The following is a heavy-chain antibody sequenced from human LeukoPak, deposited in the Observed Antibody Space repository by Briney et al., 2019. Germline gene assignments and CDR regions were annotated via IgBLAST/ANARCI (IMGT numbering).Heavy chain of an antibody. CDR2: IYYSGST. CDR1: GGSISSYY. D-gene: IGHD3-10*01. V-gene: IGHV4-59*01. J-gene: IGHJ6*03. Sequence: ASETLSLTCTVSGGSISSYYWSWIRQPPGKGLEWLGYIYYSGSTNYNPSLNSRVTISVDTSQNQFSPKLSSVTAADTAVYYCARATHGSGSYYHYYYYYMDVWGKGTTVTVSS. CDR3: ARATHGSGSYYHYYYYYMDV.